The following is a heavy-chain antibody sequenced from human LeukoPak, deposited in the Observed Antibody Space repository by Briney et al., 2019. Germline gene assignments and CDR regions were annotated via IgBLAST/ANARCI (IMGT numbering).Heavy chain of an antibody. CDR3: ARVVYSHYWPEGMDV. D-gene: IGHD4-11*01. CDR2: IYNSETT. CDR1: GGSISSYY. Sequence: SETLSLTCTVSGGSISSYYWSWLRQPPGKGLEWIGYIYNSETTNYNPSLESRVTISEDTSKNQFSLMLTSVTAADTAVYYCARVVYSHYWPEGMDVWGQGTTVTVSS. V-gene: IGHV4-59*01. J-gene: IGHJ6*02.